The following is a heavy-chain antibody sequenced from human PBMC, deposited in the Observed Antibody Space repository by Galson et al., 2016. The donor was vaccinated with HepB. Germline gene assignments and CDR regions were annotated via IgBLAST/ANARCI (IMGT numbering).Heavy chain of an antibody. D-gene: IGHD3-10*01. J-gene: IGHJ4*02. CDR3: NRGPYITMVPVPDY. V-gene: IGHV3-49*04. Sequence: SLRLSCAASGFTFGDYDLIWVRQAPGKGLEWVGFIRSKAYGGTTDYAASVKGRFTISRDDSKSMAYLQMNSLKTEDTAVYYCNRGPYITMVPVPDYWGQGTLVTVSS. CDR1: GFTFGDYD. CDR2: IRSKAYGGTT.